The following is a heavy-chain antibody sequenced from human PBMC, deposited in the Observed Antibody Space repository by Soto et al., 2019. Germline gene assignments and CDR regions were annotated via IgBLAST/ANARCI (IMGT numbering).Heavy chain of an antibody. V-gene: IGHV1-18*04. CDR3: ATPAIGYSSGWYSTDAFDI. CDR2: ISAYNGNT. J-gene: IGHJ3*02. D-gene: IGHD6-19*01. Sequence: GASVKVSCKASGYTFTSYGISWVRQAPGQGLEWMGWISAYNGNTNYAQKLQGRVTMTTDTSTSTAYMELRSLRSDDTAVYYCATPAIGYSSGWYSTDAFDIWGQGTMVTVSS. CDR1: GYTFTSYG.